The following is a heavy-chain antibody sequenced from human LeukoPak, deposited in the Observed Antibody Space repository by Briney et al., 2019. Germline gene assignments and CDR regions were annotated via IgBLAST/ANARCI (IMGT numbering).Heavy chain of an antibody. V-gene: IGHV4-59*08. J-gene: IGHJ5*02. CDR2: IYYSGST. D-gene: IGHD6-13*01. CDR3: ARQTSYSSSWYVSSWFAP. Sequence: PSETLSLTCTVSGGSISSYYWSWIRQPPGKGLEWIGYIYYSGSTNYNPSLKSRVTISVDTSKNQFSLKLSSGTAADTAVYYCARQTSYSSSWYVSSWFAPWGQGTLVTVSS. CDR1: GGSISSYY.